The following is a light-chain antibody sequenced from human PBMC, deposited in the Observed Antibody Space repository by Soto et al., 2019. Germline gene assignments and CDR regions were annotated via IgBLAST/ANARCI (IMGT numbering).Light chain of an antibody. CDR1: SSDVGSYNL. CDR3: CSYAGSSTGV. J-gene: IGLJ3*02. CDR2: EGS. V-gene: IGLV2-23*01. Sequence: QSVLTQPASVSGSPGQSITISCTGTSSDVGSYNLVSWYQQHPGKAPKLMIYEGSKRPSGVSNRFSGSKSGNTASLTISGLQAEDEADYYCCSYAGSSTGVFGGGTQLTLL.